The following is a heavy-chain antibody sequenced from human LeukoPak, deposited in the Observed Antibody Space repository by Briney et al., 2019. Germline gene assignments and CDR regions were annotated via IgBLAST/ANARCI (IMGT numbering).Heavy chain of an antibody. Sequence: GGSLRLSCAASGFTFSNYGMSWVRQAPGKGLEWVSSISGSGDSTYYADSVKGRFTISRDNSKNTLYLQMNSLRAEDTAVYYCAREGGEWELLRTFDYWGQGTLVTVSS. CDR2: ISGSGDST. V-gene: IGHV3-23*01. D-gene: IGHD1-26*01. CDR3: AREGGEWELLRTFDY. J-gene: IGHJ4*02. CDR1: GFTFSNYG.